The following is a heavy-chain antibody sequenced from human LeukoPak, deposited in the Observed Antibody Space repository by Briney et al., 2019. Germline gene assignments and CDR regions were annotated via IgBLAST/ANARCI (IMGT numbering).Heavy chain of an antibody. V-gene: IGHV1-2*02. J-gene: IGHJ4*02. CDR1: GYTFTGYY. Sequence: ASVKVSCKASGYTFTGYYMHWVRQAPGQGLEWMGWINPNSGGTNYAQKFQGRVTMTRDTSISTAYMELSRLRSDDTAVYYCASLDYYGSSGYPSFDYWGQGTLVTVSS. CDR2: INPNSGGT. CDR3: ASLDYYGSSGYPSFDY. D-gene: IGHD3-22*01.